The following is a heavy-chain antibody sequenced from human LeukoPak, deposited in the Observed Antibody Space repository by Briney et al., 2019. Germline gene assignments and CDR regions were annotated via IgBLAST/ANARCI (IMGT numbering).Heavy chain of an antibody. J-gene: IGHJ4*02. Sequence: GGSLRLSCAASGFTLSNYWMHWVRQAPGGGLVWVSRISGDGSSTSYADSVKGRFTISRDNAKNTLYLQINSLRTEDTAVYYCARKYNWNFPFEFWGQGTLVTVSS. CDR2: ISGDGSST. V-gene: IGHV3-74*01. D-gene: IGHD1-7*01. CDR3: ARKYNWNFPFEF. CDR1: GFTLSNYW.